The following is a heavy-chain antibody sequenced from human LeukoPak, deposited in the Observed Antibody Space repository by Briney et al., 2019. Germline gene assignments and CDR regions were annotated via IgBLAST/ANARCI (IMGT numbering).Heavy chain of an antibody. D-gene: IGHD6-6*01. V-gene: IGHV1-69*02. CDR2: IIPILGIA. CDR1: GGTFSSYT. J-gene: IGHJ5*02. CDR3: ARTIAASTMGFDP. Sequence: GSSEKVSCKASGGTFSSYTISWVRQAPGQGLEWMGRIIPILGIANYAQKFQGRGTITADKSTSTAYMELSSLRSEDTAVYYCARTIAASTMGFDPWGQGTLVTVSS.